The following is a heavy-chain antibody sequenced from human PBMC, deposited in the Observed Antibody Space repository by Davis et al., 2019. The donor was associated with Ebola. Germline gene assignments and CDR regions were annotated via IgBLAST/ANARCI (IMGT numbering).Heavy chain of an antibody. V-gene: IGHV1-3*01. CDR2: INAGNGNT. CDR3: AASASWYYYDSSGYYDY. CDR1: GYTFTSYA. D-gene: IGHD3-22*01. J-gene: IGHJ4*02. Sequence: ASVTVSCMASGYTFTSYAMHWVRQAPGQRLEWMGWINAGNGNTKYSQKFQGRVTITRDTSASTAYMELSSLRSEDTAVYYCAASASWYYYDSSGYYDYWGQGTLVTVSS.